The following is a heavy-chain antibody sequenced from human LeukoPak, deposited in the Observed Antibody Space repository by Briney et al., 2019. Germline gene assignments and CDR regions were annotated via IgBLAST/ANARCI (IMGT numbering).Heavy chain of an antibody. D-gene: IGHD6-19*01. CDR1: GYTFTGYY. CDR3: ASRIAVAGNYYYYGMDV. CDR2: INLNSGGT. V-gene: IGHV1-2*06. J-gene: IGHJ6*02. Sequence: ASVTVSCKASGYTFTGYYMHWVRQAPGQGLEWMGRINLNSGGTNYAQKFQGRVTMTRDTSISTAYMELSRLRSDDTAVYYCASRIAVAGNYYYYGMDVWGQGTTVTVSS.